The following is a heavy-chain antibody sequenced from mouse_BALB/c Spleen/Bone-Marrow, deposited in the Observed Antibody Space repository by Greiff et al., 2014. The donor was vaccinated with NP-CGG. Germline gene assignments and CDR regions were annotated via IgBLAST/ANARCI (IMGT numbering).Heavy chain of an antibody. V-gene: IGHV2-9*02. CDR3: ARITTATGAMDY. CDR2: IWADGST. CDR1: GFSLTNYG. J-gene: IGHJ4*01. Sequence: VQLQQSGPGLVAPSQSLSITCTVSGFSLTNYGVHWVRQPPGKGLEWLGVIWADGSTNYNSALMSRLIISKDNSKSQVFFKMNSLQTDDTAIYYCARITTATGAMDYWGQGTSVTVSS. D-gene: IGHD1-2*01.